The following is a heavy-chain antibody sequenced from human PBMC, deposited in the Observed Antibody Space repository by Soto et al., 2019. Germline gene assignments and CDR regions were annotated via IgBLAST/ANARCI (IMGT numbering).Heavy chain of an antibody. CDR3: ARHFGSSGWFVDY. CDR2: IYPGDSDT. CDR1: GYSVTSYL. Sequence: GESLKISCKGSGYSVTSYLIGWVRQMPGKGLEWMGIIYPGDSDTRYSPSFQGQVTISADKSISTAYLQWSSLKASDTAMYYCARHFGSSGWFVDYWGQGTLVTVSS. J-gene: IGHJ4*02. V-gene: IGHV5-51*01. D-gene: IGHD6-19*01.